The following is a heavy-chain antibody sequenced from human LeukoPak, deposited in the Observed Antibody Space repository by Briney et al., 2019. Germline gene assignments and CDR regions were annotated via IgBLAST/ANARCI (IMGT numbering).Heavy chain of an antibody. CDR2: ISGSGGTT. CDR1: GFTFSSYA. J-gene: IGHJ4*02. V-gene: IGHV3-23*01. CDR3: AKRDF. Sequence: PAGSLRLSCAASGFTFSSYAMNWVRQAPGKGLEWVSSISGSGGTTYYAGSVKGRFTISRDNSKNTLILQMNSLRADDTAIYYCAKRDFWGQGTLVTVSS.